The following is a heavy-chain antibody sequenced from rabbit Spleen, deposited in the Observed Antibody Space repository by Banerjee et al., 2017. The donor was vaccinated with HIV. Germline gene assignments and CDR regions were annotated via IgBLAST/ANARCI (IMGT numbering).Heavy chain of an antibody. CDR1: RFSFSRSYY. CDR2: IGVGDGDR. J-gene: IGHJ4*01. V-gene: IGHV1S40*01. Sequence: LEESGGDLVKPGASLTLTCTASRFSFSRSYYMCWVRQAPGKGLEWIACIGVGDGDRHYASWAKGRFTISKTSSTTVTLQMTSLTVADTATYFCAKTLVGSSYWHYFNLWGQGTLVTVS. D-gene: IGHD8-1*01. CDR3: AKTLVGSSYWHYFNL.